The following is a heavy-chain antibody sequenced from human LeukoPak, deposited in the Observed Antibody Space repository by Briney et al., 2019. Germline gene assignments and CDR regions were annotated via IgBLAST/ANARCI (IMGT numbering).Heavy chain of an antibody. CDR3: ARAGRDSSGYTLYYFDY. CDR1: GFTFSSNV. V-gene: IGHV3-23*01. D-gene: IGHD3-22*01. J-gene: IGHJ4*02. Sequence: QPGGSLRLSCVASGFTFSSNVMRWVRQAPGKGLEWVSVISGSGGRTHYADSVKRRFTISRDNAKNSLYLQMNSLRAEDTAVYYCARAGRDSSGYTLYYFDYWGQGTLVTVSS. CDR2: ISGSGGRT.